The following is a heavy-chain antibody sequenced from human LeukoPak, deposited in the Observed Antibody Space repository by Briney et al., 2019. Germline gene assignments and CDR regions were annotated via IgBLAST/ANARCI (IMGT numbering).Heavy chain of an antibody. Sequence: PSETLSLTCAVSGGSISSSNWWSWVRQPPGKGLEWIGEIYHSGSTNYNPSLKSRVTISVDKSKNQFSLKLSSVTAADTAVYYCARSIWFGELRDAFDIWGQGTMVTVSS. J-gene: IGHJ3*02. CDR3: ARSIWFGELRDAFDI. CDR1: GGSISSSNW. CDR2: IYHSGST. V-gene: IGHV4-4*02. D-gene: IGHD3-10*01.